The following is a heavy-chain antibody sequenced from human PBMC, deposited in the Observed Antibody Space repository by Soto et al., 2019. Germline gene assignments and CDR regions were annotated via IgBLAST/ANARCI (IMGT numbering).Heavy chain of an antibody. J-gene: IGHJ3*02. V-gene: IGHV3-23*01. CDR1: GFAFDNYA. CDR3: AKTRRGGLGAFAI. Sequence: EVELLESGGGLIQPGGSLRLSCAASGFAFDNYAMSWVRQAPGKGLEWVSIISDNGGTIYYTDSVKGRFTIPRDNPKNRLYLQVISRRDESWPVNYLAKTRRGGLGAFAIWGRGTMVIVSS. CDR2: ISDNGGTI. D-gene: IGHD3-16*01.